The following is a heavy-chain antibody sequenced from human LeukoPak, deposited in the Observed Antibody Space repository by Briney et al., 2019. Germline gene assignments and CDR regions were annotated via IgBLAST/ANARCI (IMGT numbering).Heavy chain of an antibody. Sequence: PGGSRRLSCAASGFTFSSYAMSWVRQAPGKGREWFSAIIGSGGSTYYADSVKGRFTISRDNSKNTLYLQMNSLRAEDTAVYYCARGYWAVPAAAYFDYWGQGTLVTVSS. V-gene: IGHV3-23*01. J-gene: IGHJ4*02. CDR1: GFTFSSYA. CDR2: IIGSGGST. CDR3: ARGYWAVPAAAYFDY. D-gene: IGHD2-2*01.